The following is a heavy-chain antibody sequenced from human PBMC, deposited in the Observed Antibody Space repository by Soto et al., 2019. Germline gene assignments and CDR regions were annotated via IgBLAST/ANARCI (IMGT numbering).Heavy chain of an antibody. CDR2: ISYDGSNT. J-gene: IGHJ4*02. D-gene: IGHD2-2*01. CDR3: ASSSTSRTYYFEY. Sequence: GVSLRLSCEASAFAFSRNAMHWVRQAPGKGLEWVAVISYDGSNTYYADSVKGRFTISRDNSQNTLYLQMNSLRAADTAVYYCASSSTSRTYYFEYWGQGTLVTVSS. V-gene: IGHV3-30*04. CDR1: AFAFSRNA.